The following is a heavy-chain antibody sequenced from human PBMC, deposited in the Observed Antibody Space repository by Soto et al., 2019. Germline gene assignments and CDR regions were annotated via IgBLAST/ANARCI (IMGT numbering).Heavy chain of an antibody. CDR1: GFTFSDYY. CDR3: AKSVVPAAIVGKYYYYMDV. J-gene: IGHJ6*03. CDR2: ISSSGSTI. Sequence: GGSLRLSCAASGFTFSDYYMSWIRQAPGKGLEWVSYISSSGSTIYYADSVKGRFTISRDNAKNSLYLQMNSLRAEDTAVYYCAKSVVPAAIVGKYYYYMDVWGKGTTVTVSS. V-gene: IGHV3-11*01. D-gene: IGHD2-2*01.